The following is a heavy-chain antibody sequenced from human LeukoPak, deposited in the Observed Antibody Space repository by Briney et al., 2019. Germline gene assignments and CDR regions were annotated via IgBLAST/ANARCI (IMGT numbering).Heavy chain of an antibody. V-gene: IGHV4-59*01. D-gene: IGHD6-19*01. CDR2: IYYSGST. J-gene: IGHJ4*02. Sequence: SETLSLTCTVSGGSISSYYWSWIRQPPGKGLEWIGYIYYSGSTNYNPSLKSRVTISVDASKNQFSLKLSSVTAADTAVYYCARAGIAVAGPNFDYWGQGTLVTVSS. CDR3: ARAGIAVAGPNFDY. CDR1: GGSISSYY.